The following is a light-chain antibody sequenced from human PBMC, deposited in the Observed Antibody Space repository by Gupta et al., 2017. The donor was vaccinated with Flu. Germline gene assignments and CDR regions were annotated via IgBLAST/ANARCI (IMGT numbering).Light chain of an antibody. J-gene: IGKJ1*01. Sequence: DIQMTQSPSTLSASVGDRVTITCRASQSSDSWLAWYQQKPGKAPKLLIYKASKVESGVPSRFSGSGSGTEFTLTISSRQPEDFANYYCQQERSYPWTFGQGTTVEIK. CDR3: QQERSYPWT. CDR2: KAS. V-gene: IGKV1-5*03. CDR1: QSSDSW.